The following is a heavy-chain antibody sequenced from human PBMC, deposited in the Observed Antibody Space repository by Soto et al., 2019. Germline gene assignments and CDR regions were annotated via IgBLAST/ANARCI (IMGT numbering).Heavy chain of an antibody. V-gene: IGHV3-30-3*01. J-gene: IGHJ4*02. Sequence: GGSLRLSCAASGFTFSSYAMHWVRQAPGKGLEWVAVISYDGSNKYYADSVKGRFTISRDNSKNTLYLQMNSLRAEDTAVYYCASTPPSLIAVAGNLDYWGQGTLVTVSS. CDR2: ISYDGSNK. CDR1: GFTFSSYA. D-gene: IGHD6-19*01. CDR3: ASTPPSLIAVAGNLDY.